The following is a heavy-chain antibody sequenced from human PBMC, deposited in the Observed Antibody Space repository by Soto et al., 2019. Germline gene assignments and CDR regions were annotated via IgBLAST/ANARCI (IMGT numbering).Heavy chain of an antibody. D-gene: IGHD2-2*01. CDR1: GFTFSKYD. Sequence: GGSLRLSCAASGFTFSKYDMHWVRQAPGKGLEWVAVTSFDGSKKYYAASVKGRFTISRDNSNNTLYVEMNSLRAEDTAIYYCARDLVPTAVSGAFDYWGQGTLVTVSS. V-gene: IGHV3-30-3*01. CDR2: TSFDGSKK. CDR3: ARDLVPTAVSGAFDY. J-gene: IGHJ4*02.